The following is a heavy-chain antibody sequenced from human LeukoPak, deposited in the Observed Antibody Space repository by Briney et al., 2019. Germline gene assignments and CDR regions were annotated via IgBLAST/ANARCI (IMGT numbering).Heavy chain of an antibody. CDR3: ARGGWPVPYYFDY. V-gene: IGHV1-2*02. D-gene: IGHD6-19*01. CDR2: INPNSGGT. CDR1: GYTFTGYY. J-gene: IGHJ4*02. Sequence: ASVKVPCKASGYTFTGYYMHWVRQAPGQGLEWMGWINPNSGGTNYAQKFQGRVTMTRDTSISTAYMELSRLRSDDTAVYYCARGGWPVPYYFDYRGQGTLVTVSS.